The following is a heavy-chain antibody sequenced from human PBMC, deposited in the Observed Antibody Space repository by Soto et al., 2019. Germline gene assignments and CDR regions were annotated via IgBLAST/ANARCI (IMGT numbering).Heavy chain of an antibody. CDR1: GFTFSSYS. D-gene: IGHD3-22*01. V-gene: IGHV3-21*01. CDR3: ARAPSPYYYDSSGYYSDY. Sequence: GGSLRLSCAASGFTFSSYSMNWVRQAPGKGLEWVSSISSSSSYIYYADSVKGRFTISRDNAKNSLYLQMNSLRAEDTAVYYCARAPSPYYYDSSGYYSDYWGQGTLVTVSS. J-gene: IGHJ4*02. CDR2: ISSSSSYI.